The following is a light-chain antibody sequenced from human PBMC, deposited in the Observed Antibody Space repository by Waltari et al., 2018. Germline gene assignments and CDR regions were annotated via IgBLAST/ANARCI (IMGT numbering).Light chain of an antibody. V-gene: IGLV7-46*01. CDR3: LVSYDGVRV. Sequence: QAVVTQEPSLTVSPGGKVTLTCDSSSGAVTSGHYPYWIQQKPGQVPRTLIYDVNNKHSWTPARFSGSLFGGKVALTLSGAQPEDEADYYCLVSYDGVRVFGGGTKLTVL. J-gene: IGLJ2*01. CDR1: SGAVTSGHY. CDR2: DVN.